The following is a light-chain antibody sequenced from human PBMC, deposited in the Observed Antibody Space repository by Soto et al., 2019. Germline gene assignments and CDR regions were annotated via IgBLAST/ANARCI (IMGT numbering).Light chain of an antibody. CDR2: DAS. V-gene: IGKV1-5*01. CDR1: QSITYW. J-gene: IGKJ5*01. CDR3: KQFHTYPFG. Sequence: DIQMTQSPSTLSASVGDRVTITCRASQSITYWLAWYQQKPGKAQKLLIYDASTLQSGVQSRFSGSGSGTEFTLTIRSLQPEDFATYNCKQFHTYPFGFGQGTRLEIK.